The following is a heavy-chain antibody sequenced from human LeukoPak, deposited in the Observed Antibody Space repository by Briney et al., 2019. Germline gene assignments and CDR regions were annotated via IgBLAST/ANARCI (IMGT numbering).Heavy chain of an antibody. CDR2: IERDGSDK. Sequence: PGGSLRLSCAASGFTFSGYWMSWVRQAPGKGLEWVANIERDGSDKYYVNSVKGRFTISRDNTKNTLYLQMNSLRAEDTAVYYCARCDVGDGYSHYWGQGTLVTVSS. CDR3: ARCDVGDGYSHY. J-gene: IGHJ4*02. D-gene: IGHD5-24*01. V-gene: IGHV3-7*03. CDR1: GFTFSGYW.